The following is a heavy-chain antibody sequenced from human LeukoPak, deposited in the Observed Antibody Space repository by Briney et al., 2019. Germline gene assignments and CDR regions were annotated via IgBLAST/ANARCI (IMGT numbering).Heavy chain of an antibody. CDR3: ARKSGSSGYPFDS. CDR2: ITSSSNAI. V-gene: IGHV3-48*04. D-gene: IGHD3-22*01. Sequence: PGGSLRLSCAASVFSFSSYSMNWVRQAPGKGLEWVSYITSSSNAIYYADSVKGRFTISRDNAKNSLYLQMNSLRAEDTAVYYCARKSGSSGYPFDSWGQGIPVSVSS. J-gene: IGHJ4*02. CDR1: VFSFSSYS.